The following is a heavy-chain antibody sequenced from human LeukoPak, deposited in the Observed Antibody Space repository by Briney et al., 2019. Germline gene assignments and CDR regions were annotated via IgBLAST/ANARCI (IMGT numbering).Heavy chain of an antibody. CDR1: GFSFSGHW. V-gene: IGHV3-74*01. J-gene: IGHJ4*02. D-gene: IGHD6-6*01. Sequence: GGSLRLSCTASGFSFSGHWMHWARQLPGKGLVWVSRISPTGSTTSYADSVKGRFTVSRDNAKNTPYLQVNHLSAEDPAVYYCARGPNSNWSGLDFWGQGTLLTVSS. CDR2: ISPTGSTT. CDR3: ARGPNSNWSGLDF.